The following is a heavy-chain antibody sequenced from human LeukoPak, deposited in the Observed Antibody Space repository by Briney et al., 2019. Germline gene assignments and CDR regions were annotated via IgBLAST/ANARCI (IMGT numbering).Heavy chain of an antibody. CDR1: GFSFSSYW. V-gene: IGHV3-7*03. J-gene: IGHJ4*02. D-gene: IGHD3/OR15-3a*01. CDR2: IKEDRSEK. CDR3: ARGGSWTGSFTDFDY. Sequence: PGGSLRLSCAASGFSFSSYWMSWVRQAPGKGLEWVANIKEDRSEKYYVDSVKGRLTISRDNAKNSLYLQMNSLRVEDTAVYYCARGGSWTGSFTDFDYWGQGTLVTVSS.